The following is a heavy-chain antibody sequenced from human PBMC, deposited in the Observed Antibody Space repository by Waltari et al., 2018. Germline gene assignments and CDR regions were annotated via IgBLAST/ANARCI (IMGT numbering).Heavy chain of an antibody. CDR1: GFTFNTYW. D-gene: IGHD3-10*01. CDR3: TTLARGESGDY. V-gene: IGHV3-7*01. CDR2: INPDGSQK. Sequence: EVQLVESGGGLVQPGGSLRLSCAASGFTFNTYWMTWIRQAPGKGLEWVANINPDGSQKFYVDSVKGRFTVSRDNAQNSLYLQMYNLRAEDTAVYYCTTLARGESGDYWGQGTLVTVSS. J-gene: IGHJ4*02.